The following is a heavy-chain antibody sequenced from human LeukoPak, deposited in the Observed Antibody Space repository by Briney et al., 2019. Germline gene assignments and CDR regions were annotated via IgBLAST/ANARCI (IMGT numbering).Heavy chain of an antibody. J-gene: IGHJ4*02. D-gene: IGHD1-26*01. CDR1: GFTFSSYS. CDR2: ISSSSSYI. Sequence: GGSLRLSCAASGFTFSSYSMNWVRQAPGKGLEWVSSISSSSSYIYYADSVKGRFTISRDNAKNSLYLQMNSLRAEDTAVYYCARGQWELSYLDYWGQGTLVTVSS. CDR3: ARGQWELSYLDY. V-gene: IGHV3-21*01.